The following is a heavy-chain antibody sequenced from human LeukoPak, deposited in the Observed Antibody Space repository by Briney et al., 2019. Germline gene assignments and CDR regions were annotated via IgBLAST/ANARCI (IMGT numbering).Heavy chain of an antibody. J-gene: IGHJ1*01. CDR3: ARVPLSDPSGHYYPH. CDR1: GYTFTNYG. Sequence: GASVKVSCKPSGYTFTNYGMHWVRQAPRQSPEWMGWINTGNGNTKSSQKFQDRVTLTRDTSASTAYMELNSLSSEDTAVYYCARVPLSDPSGHYYPHWGQGTLVTVSS. CDR2: INTGNGNT. D-gene: IGHD3-22*01. V-gene: IGHV1-3*04.